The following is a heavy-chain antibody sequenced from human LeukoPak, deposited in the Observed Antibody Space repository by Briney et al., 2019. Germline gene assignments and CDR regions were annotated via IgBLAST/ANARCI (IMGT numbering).Heavy chain of an antibody. J-gene: IGHJ4*02. CDR1: GGSISSSSYY. CDR2: IYYSGST. D-gene: IGHD2-15*01. V-gene: IGHV4-39*07. Sequence: SETLSLTCTVSGGSISSSSYYWGWIRQPPGKGLEWIGSIYYSGSTYYNPSLKSRVTISVDTSKNQFSLRLSSVTAADTAVYYCARALGYCSGGSCYAGGDYWGQGTLVTVSS. CDR3: ARALGYCSGGSCYAGGDY.